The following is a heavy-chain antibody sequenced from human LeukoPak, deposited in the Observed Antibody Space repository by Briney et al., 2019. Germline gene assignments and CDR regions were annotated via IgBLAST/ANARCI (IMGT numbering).Heavy chain of an antibody. CDR2: IKQDGSEK. CDR1: GFTFSGSW. V-gene: IGHV3-7*03. Sequence: PGGSLRLSCAASGFTFSGSWMSWVRQAPGKGLEWVANIKQDGSEKYYVDSVKGRFTISRDNSKNTLYLQMNSLRAEDTAVYYCAKVAGGVYFDYWGQGTLVTVSS. J-gene: IGHJ4*02. CDR3: AKVAGGVYFDY.